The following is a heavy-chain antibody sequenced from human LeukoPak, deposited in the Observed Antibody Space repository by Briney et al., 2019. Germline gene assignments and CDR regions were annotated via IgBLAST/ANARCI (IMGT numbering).Heavy chain of an antibody. CDR2: ISYDGSNK. V-gene: IGHV3-30-3*01. J-gene: IGHJ4*02. Sequence: GGSLRLSCEASGFTFSSYAMHWVRQAPGKGLEWVAVISYDGSNKYYADSVKGRFTISRDNSKNTLYLQMSSLRAEDTAVYYCARSYYYDSSGLTHYWGQGTLVTVSS. CDR3: ARSYYYDSSGLTHY. D-gene: IGHD3-22*01. CDR1: GFTFSSYA.